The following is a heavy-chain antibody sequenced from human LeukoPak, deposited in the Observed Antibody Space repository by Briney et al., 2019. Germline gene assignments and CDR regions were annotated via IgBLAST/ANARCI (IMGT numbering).Heavy chain of an antibody. V-gene: IGHV3-21*03. J-gene: IGHJ4*02. CDR2: VSSTGHI. Sequence: GGSLRLSCAASGFTFSSYSMNWVRQAPGKGLEWVSSVSSTGHIYYADSVKGRFTVSRDNAKNSLSLEMDSLRAEDTAVYYCARGNYFDFWGQGSPVTVSS. CDR3: ARGNYFDF. CDR1: GFTFSSYS.